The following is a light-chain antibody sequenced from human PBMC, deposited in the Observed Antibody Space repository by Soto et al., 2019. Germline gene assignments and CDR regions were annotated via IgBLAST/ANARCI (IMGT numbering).Light chain of an antibody. CDR3: QHYDTSPIT. V-gene: IGKV3-20*01. CDR1: QSISSSN. CDR2: DAS. J-gene: IGKJ5*01. Sequence: EIVLTQSPGTLSLSPGERATLSCRASQSISSSNLAWYQQKPGQPPRLLIYDASNRAAGVPVRFSGGGSGTDFTLTISRLAPEDFALYYCQHYDTSPITFGQGTRLESK.